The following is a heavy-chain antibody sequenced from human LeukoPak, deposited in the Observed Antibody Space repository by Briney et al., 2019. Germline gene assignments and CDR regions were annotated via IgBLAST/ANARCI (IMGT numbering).Heavy chain of an antibody. CDR2: IKQDGSDK. CDR3: ARDHNDAFDI. V-gene: IGHV3-7*05. Sequence: GGSLRLSCVASGISFATYWMTWVRQAPGKGLEWVANIKQDGSDKYYVDSVRGRFTISRDNAKNSVYLQMNSLRAEDTAVYYCARDHNDAFDIWGQGTMVTVSS. CDR1: GISFATYW. J-gene: IGHJ3*02.